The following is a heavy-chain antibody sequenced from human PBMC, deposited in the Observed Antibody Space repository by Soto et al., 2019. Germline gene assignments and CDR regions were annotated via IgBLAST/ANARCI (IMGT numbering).Heavy chain of an antibody. V-gene: IGHV3-23*01. CDR3: AKHNGFYGDYVDY. Sequence: VHLLESGGGLVQPGGSLRLSCAASGFSFSNNAMSWVRQAPGKGLEWVSVISGSGGSTYYADSVKGRFTISRDNSKNMRYLQMNSLRAEDTAVYYCAKHNGFYGDYVDYWGQGILVTVSS. J-gene: IGHJ4*02. CDR1: GFSFSNNA. D-gene: IGHD4-17*01. CDR2: ISGSGGST.